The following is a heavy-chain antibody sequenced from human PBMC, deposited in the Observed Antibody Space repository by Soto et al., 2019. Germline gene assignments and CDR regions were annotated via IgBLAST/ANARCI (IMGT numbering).Heavy chain of an antibody. Sequence: ASVKVSCKASGYTFTGYYMHWVRQAPGQGLEWMGWINPNSGGTNYAQKFQGWVTMTRDTSISTAYMELSRLRSDDTAVYYCARVVSYCSSTSCHTQFDYWGQGTLVTVSS. V-gene: IGHV1-2*04. CDR2: INPNSGGT. D-gene: IGHD2-2*01. CDR1: GYTFTGYY. J-gene: IGHJ4*02. CDR3: ARVVSYCSSTSCHTQFDY.